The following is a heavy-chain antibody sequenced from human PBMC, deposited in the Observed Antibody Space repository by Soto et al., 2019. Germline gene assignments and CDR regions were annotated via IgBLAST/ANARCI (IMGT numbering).Heavy chain of an antibody. D-gene: IGHD3-10*01. Sequence: QLQLQESGPGLVKPSETLSLTCTVSGGSISSSSYYWGWIRQPPGKGLEWIGSIYYSGSTYYNPSLKSRVTISVDTSKKQFSLKLSSVTAADTAVYYCVNMVRGVMTDPYYFDYWGQGTLVTVSS. CDR2: IYYSGST. CDR3: VNMVRGVMTDPYYFDY. J-gene: IGHJ4*02. CDR1: GGSISSSSYY. V-gene: IGHV4-39*01.